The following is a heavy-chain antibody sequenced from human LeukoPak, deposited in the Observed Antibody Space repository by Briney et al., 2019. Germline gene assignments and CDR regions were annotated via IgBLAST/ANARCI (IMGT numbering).Heavy chain of an antibody. Sequence: GASVTVSFTASGYTFTSYGISWVRQAPEQGLEWMGWISAYNGNTNYAQKLQGRVTMTTDTSTSTAYMELRSLRSDDTAVYYCARDPSVRNYYDSSGYPDYWGQGTLVTVSS. J-gene: IGHJ4*02. CDR2: ISAYNGNT. CDR3: ARDPSVRNYYDSSGYPDY. CDR1: GYTFTSYG. V-gene: IGHV1-18*01. D-gene: IGHD3-22*01.